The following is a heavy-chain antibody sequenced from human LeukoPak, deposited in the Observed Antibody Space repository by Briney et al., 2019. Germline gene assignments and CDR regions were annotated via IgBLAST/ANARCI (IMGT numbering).Heavy chain of an antibody. Sequence: GASVTVSCMPSVYSFHHYYIHRGRQAPGQGQEGVGWTSSNSGGTHYVQNFQGRVTLTRDTSITTAYMELSGLTSDDTALYYCARNYGGTSKYFDYWGQETLVTVSS. CDR3: ARNYGGTSKYFDY. J-gene: IGHJ4*02. CDR2: TSSNSGGT. D-gene: IGHD4-23*01. V-gene: IGHV1-2*02. CDR1: VYSFHHYY.